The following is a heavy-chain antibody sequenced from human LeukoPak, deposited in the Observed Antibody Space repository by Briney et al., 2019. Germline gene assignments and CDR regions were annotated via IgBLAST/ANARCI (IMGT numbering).Heavy chain of an antibody. Sequence: GKSRNISGKGSEHSYPYWIGCARHMPTKGLEWVGIIYSGDSQTKYSPSFQGRVTISVDNSIRTAYLQWSSLEASDTAMYYCASARNGDYTWDSWGQGTLVTVSS. CDR3: ASARNGDYTWDS. J-gene: IGHJ5*01. V-gene: IGHV5-51*01. D-gene: IGHD4-17*01. CDR1: EHSYPYW. CDR2: IYSGDSQT.